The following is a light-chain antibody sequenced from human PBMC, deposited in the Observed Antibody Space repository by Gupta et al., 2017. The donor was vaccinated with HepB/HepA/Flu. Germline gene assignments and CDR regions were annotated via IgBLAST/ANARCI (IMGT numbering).Light chain of an antibody. Sequence: EIMMTQSPATLSVSPGERATLSCRASQSVGTNLAWYQQKPGQSPRLLIYGVSTRATGIPARFSGSGSGTEXTLTISXRQSEDFAIYHCQQYNNWPPFTFGXGTKLEIK. CDR3: QQYNNWPPFT. V-gene: IGKV3-15*01. CDR1: QSVGTN. CDR2: GVS. J-gene: IGKJ2*01.